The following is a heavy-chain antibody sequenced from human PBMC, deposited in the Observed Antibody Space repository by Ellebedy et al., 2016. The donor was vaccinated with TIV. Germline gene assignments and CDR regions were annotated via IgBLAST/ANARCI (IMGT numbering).Heavy chain of an antibody. J-gene: IGHJ6*02. V-gene: IGHV3-48*04. CDR1: GFTFSSYS. D-gene: IGHD6-19*01. CDR2: ISSSSSTI. CDR3: AGYSSGWDWGNYYYYGMDV. Sequence: GGSLRLXXAASGFTFSSYSMNWVRQAPGKGLEWVSYISSSSSTIYYADSVKGRFTISRDNAKNSLYLQMNSLRAEDTDVYYCAGYSSGWDWGNYYYYGMDVWGQGTTVTVSS.